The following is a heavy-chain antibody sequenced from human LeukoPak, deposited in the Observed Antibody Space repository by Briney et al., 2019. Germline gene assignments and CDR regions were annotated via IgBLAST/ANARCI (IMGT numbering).Heavy chain of an antibody. J-gene: IGHJ4*02. CDR1: GGSFGAYY. CDR3: ARGYSSSWYAY. V-gene: IGHV4-34*01. D-gene: IGHD6-13*01. Sequence: SETLSLTCTVCGGSFGAYYWSWLRQPPGKGLEWIGEINHSGSSDYNPSLKSRVTISVDKSKNQFSLKLSSVTAADTAVYYCARGYSSSWYAYWGQGTLVTVSS. CDR2: INHSGSS.